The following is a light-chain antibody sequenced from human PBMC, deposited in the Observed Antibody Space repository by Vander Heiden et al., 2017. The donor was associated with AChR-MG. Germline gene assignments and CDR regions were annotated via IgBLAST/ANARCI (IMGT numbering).Light chain of an antibody. V-gene: IGKV1-NL1*01. CDR3: QQYDSPPLT. J-gene: IGKJ4*01. CDR2: AAS. Sequence: DIQMPQPPSSLSASVGDRVTITCRARQGISNSLAWYQQRPGKVPKVLLYAASRLESGVPSRFSGSGSGTDYTLTISSLQPEDFATYYCQQYDSPPLTFGGGTKVEIK. CDR1: QGISNS.